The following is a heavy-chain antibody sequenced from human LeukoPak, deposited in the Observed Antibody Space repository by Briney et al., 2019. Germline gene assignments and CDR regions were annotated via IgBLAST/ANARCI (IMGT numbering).Heavy chain of an antibody. CDR2: IYHSGST. CDR3: ARQGYCSSTSCYRRPYYYYYMDV. V-gene: IGHV4-38-2*01. Sequence: SETLSLTCAVSGYSISSGYYWGWIRQPPGKGLEWIGSIYHSGSTYYNPSLKSRVTISVDTSKNQFSLKLSSVTAADTAVYYCARQGYCSSTSCYRRPYYYYYMDVWGKGTTVTVPS. CDR1: GYSISSGYY. J-gene: IGHJ6*03. D-gene: IGHD2-2*01.